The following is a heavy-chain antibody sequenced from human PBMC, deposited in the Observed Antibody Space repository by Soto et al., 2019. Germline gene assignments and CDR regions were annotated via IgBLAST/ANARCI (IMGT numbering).Heavy chain of an antibody. CDR1: GGSISRSSYY. CDR3: ARLPWEMARGAWDY. CDR2: IYYSGSA. J-gene: IGHJ4*02. D-gene: IGHD1-26*01. V-gene: IGHV4-39*01. Sequence: ETLSLSRTVCGGSISRSSYYWGWICQPPGQGLEWIVSIYYSGSAYYNPSLKSRVTISVDTSKNQFSLKLSSVTAADTAVYYRARLPWEMARGAWDYWAQGTLVTVSS.